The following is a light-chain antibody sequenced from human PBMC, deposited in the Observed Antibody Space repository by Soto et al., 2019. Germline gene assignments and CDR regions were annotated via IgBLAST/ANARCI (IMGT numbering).Light chain of an antibody. CDR2: LAS. V-gene: IGKV2-28*01. CDR3: QQYNNWPPWT. Sequence: DIVMTQSPLSLPVTPGEPASISCRSSQSLLHSNGYNYLDWYLQKPGQSPELLIYLASNRATDFPARFSGSGSGTEFTLTISGLQSDDFAVYFCQQYNNWPPWTFGHGTKVDIK. CDR1: QSLLHSNGYNY. J-gene: IGKJ1*01.